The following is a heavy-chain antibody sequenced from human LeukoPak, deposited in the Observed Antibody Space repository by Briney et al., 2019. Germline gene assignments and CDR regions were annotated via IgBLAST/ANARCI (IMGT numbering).Heavy chain of an antibody. Sequence: GGSLRLSCAASGFTFSSFAMNWVRQAPGKGLEWVSYISTGSRTIYYADSVKGRFTISRDNAKNSLYLHMNSLRDEDTAVYFCARDNLGMDVWGQGTTVTVSS. D-gene: IGHD5-24*01. CDR2: ISTGSRTI. CDR1: GFTFSSFA. V-gene: IGHV3-48*02. CDR3: ARDNLGMDV. J-gene: IGHJ6*02.